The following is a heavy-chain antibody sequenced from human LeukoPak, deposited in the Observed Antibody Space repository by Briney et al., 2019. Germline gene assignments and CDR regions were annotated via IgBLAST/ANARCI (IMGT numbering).Heavy chain of an antibody. Sequence: GESLKISCKTSGYTFTTYWIAWVRQMPGKGLEWMGAIYPGDSDTRYSPSFQGQVTISADKSISTAYLQWSSLKASDTAMYYCARLHSAYCGGDCYSFDYWGQGTLVTVSS. CDR3: ARLHSAYCGGDCYSFDY. CDR1: GYTFTTYW. V-gene: IGHV5-51*01. CDR2: IYPGDSDT. J-gene: IGHJ4*02. D-gene: IGHD2-21*02.